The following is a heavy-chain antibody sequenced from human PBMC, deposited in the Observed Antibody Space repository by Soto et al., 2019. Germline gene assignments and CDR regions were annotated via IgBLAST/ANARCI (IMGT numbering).Heavy chain of an antibody. CDR2: ISYDGSNK. Sequence: GGSLRLSCAASGFTFSSYGMHWVRQAPGKGLEWVAVISYDGSNKYYADSVKGRFTISRDNSKNTLYLQMNSLRAEDTAVYYCAKEENGRWPSPSYYYGRDFWGQGTTVPVSS. J-gene: IGHJ6*02. CDR3: AKEENGRWPSPSYYYGRDF. D-gene: IGHD2-15*01. CDR1: GFTFSSYG. V-gene: IGHV3-30*18.